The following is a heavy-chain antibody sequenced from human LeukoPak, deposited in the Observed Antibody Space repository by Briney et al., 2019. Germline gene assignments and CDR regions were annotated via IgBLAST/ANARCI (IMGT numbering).Heavy chain of an antibody. V-gene: IGHV4-39*07. CDR1: GGSISSSSYY. J-gene: IGHJ4*02. Sequence: SETLSLTCTVSGGSISSSSYYWGWIRQPPGKGLEWIGSIYYSGSTYYNPSLKSRVTISVDTSKNQFSLKLSSVTAADTAVYYCARDGDGSPGQDYWGQGTLVTVSS. CDR3: ARDGDGSPGQDY. CDR2: IYYSGST. D-gene: IGHD5-24*01.